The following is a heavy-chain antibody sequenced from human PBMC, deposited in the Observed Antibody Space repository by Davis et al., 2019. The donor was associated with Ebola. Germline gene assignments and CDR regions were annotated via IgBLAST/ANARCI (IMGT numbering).Heavy chain of an antibody. D-gene: IGHD4-23*01. CDR2: IYYSGST. J-gene: IGHJ5*02. Sequence: SETLSLTCTVSGGSISNYYWSWIRQSPGKRLEWIAYIYYSGSTSYNPSLKSRVTISVDTSENQFSLRLTSVTAADTALYYCARHTSYGGKTWFDPWGQGTLVTVSS. V-gene: IGHV4-59*08. CDR1: GGSISNYY. CDR3: ARHTSYGGKTWFDP.